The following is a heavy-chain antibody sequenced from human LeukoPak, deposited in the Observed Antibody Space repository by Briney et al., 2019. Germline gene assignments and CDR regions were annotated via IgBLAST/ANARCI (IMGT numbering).Heavy chain of an antibody. CDR3: ARGTRMIGP. D-gene: IGHD3-16*01. J-gene: IGHJ5*02. Sequence: PGGSLRLSCAASGFSFSDYYMSWIRQAPGKGLEWISCISGSGGTTYYADSVKGRFAIPRDNAKNSLYLQMNSLRAEDTAVYYCARGTRMIGPWGQGTLVTVSS. CDR2: ISGSGGTT. CDR1: GFSFSDYY. V-gene: IGHV3-11*01.